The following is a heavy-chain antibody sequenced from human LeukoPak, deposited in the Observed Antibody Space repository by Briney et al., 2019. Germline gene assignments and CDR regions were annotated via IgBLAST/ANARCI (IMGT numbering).Heavy chain of an antibody. D-gene: IGHD3-10*01. J-gene: IGHJ4*02. Sequence: GGSLRLSCAASGFIFTPYEMNWVRQAPGKGLEWVSYISSTGITRYYADSVKGRFTISRDNSKNTLYLQMNSLRAEDTAVYYCAKDSHYYGSGSLNYWGQGTLVTVSS. CDR2: ISSTGITR. CDR1: GFIFTPYE. CDR3: AKDSHYYGSGSLNY. V-gene: IGHV3-48*03.